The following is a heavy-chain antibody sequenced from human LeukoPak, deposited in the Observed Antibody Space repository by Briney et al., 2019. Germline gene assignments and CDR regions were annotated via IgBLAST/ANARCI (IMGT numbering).Heavy chain of an antibody. CDR3: AALDTAMVTDVGY. D-gene: IGHD5-18*01. CDR2: IMKDGSAK. J-gene: IGHJ4*02. CDR1: GFTFRNYW. V-gene: IGHV3-7*01. Sequence: GGSLRLSCAASGFTFRNYWMSWVRQAPGKGLEWVASIMKDGSAKYYVDSVKGRFSISRDNVKSSLFLEMNSLRGEDTGVYYCAALDTAMVTDVGYWGQGTLVTVSS.